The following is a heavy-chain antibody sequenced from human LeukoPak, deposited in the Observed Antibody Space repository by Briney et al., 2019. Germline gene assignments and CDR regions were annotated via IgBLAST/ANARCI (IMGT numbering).Heavy chain of an antibody. CDR2: ISAGGGST. CDR1: GFTFSRNY. CDR3: AKDFHH. V-gene: IGHV3-23*01. Sequence: GGSLRLSCAASGFTFSRNYMSWVRQAPGKGLEWVSGISAGGGSTHYADSVKGRFTISRVNSKNTLYLQMKSLRAEDTAVYYCAKDFHHWGQGTLVTVSS. J-gene: IGHJ4*02.